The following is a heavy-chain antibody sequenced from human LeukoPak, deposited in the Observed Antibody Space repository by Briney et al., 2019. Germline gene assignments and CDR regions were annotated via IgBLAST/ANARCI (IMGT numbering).Heavy chain of an antibody. J-gene: IGHJ4*02. CDR2: IKQDGSEK. CDR1: GYTFSNYW. V-gene: IGHV3-7*03. D-gene: IGHD2-2*01. Sequence: GQSLRLSCAASGYTFSNYWMSWVRHAPGKGLERVANIKQDGSEKYYVDSVRGRFTISRDNAKNSLCLQMNSLRAEDTAVYYCAKDLRRTSYHHDFDYWGQGTLVTVSS. CDR3: AKDLRRTSYHHDFDY.